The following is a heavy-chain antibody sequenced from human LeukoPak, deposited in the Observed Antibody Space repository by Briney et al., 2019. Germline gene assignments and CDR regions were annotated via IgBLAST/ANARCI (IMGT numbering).Heavy chain of an antibody. CDR1: GFSFSKYW. CDR3: ARDFDMGITPGDDFDF. V-gene: IGHV3-74*01. CDR2: IKEDGTYT. D-gene: IGHD3-9*01. J-gene: IGHJ4*02. Sequence: GRSLRLSCAASGFSFSKYWMHWVRQTPGEGLVWVARIKEDGTYTSYADSVKGRFTISRDNARNRVFLQMNSLRAEDTAVYYCARDFDMGITPGDDFDFWGQGTLVTVSS.